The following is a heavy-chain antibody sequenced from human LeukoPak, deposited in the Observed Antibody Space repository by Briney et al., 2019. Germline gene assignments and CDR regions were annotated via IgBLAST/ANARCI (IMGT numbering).Heavy chain of an antibody. D-gene: IGHD6-6*01. V-gene: IGHV3-30-3*01. Sequence: PGGSLRLSCAASGFTFSSYSIHWVRQAPGKGLEWVAVISYAGTNKFYAESVKGRFTISRDESKNTLYLQMSSLRAEGTAVYYCARGGSSSSWFDPWGQGTLVTVSP. CDR3: ARGGSSSSWFDP. J-gene: IGHJ5*02. CDR1: GFTFSSYS. CDR2: ISYAGTNK.